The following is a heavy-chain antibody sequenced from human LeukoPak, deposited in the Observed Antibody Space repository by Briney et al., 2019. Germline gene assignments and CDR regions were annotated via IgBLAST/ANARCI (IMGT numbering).Heavy chain of an antibody. V-gene: IGHV3-30*19. J-gene: IGHJ4*02. D-gene: IGHD6-19*01. CDR3: ARVQGGGYRTADY. Sequence: GGSLRLSCAASGFIFSSCGMHWVRQAPGKGLDWVAVILENGSNQYYADSVKGRFTISRDNSKNTLFLQMNSLRGEDTAMYYCARVQGGGYRTADYWGQGTLVTVSS. CDR2: ILENGSNQ. CDR1: GFIFSSCG.